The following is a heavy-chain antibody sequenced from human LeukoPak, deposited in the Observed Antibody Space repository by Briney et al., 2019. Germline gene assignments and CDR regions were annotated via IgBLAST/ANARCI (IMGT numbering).Heavy chain of an antibody. CDR3: ARDYYYYNGMDV. Sequence: PGGSLRLSCAASGFTFSSYEMNWVRQAPGKGLEWVSYISSSGSTIYYADSVKGRFTISRDNAKNSLYLQMNSLRAEDTAVYFCARDYYYYNGMDVWGQGTTVTVSS. CDR2: ISSSGSTI. J-gene: IGHJ6*02. CDR1: GFTFSSYE. V-gene: IGHV3-48*03.